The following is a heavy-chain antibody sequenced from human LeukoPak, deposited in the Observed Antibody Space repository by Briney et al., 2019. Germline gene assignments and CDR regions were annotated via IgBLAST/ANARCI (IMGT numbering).Heavy chain of an antibody. CDR2: IYYSGST. V-gene: IGHV4-59*08. J-gene: IGHJ4*02. Sequence: SETLSLTCTVSGGSISSHYWSWIRQPPGKGLEWIGYIYYSGSTHYNPSLKSRVTISVDTSKNQFSLKLSSVTAADTAVYYCARRAEWEPYFDYWGQGTLVTVSS. D-gene: IGHD1-26*01. CDR3: ARRAEWEPYFDY. CDR1: GGSISSHY.